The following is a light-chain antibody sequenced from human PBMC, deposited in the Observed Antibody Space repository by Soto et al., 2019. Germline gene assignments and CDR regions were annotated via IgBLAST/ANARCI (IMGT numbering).Light chain of an antibody. CDR2: SGY. J-gene: IGKJ1*01. CDR3: QQRYSWLRV. CDR1: QSVSSS. Sequence: FVVTQSPDTLSLSPGETVTLSCRASQSVSSSVAWYQHKPGQSPRLVVYSGYKRSPGVPARFSGSGSGTDFTLTISSLESDDFAIYYCQQRYSWLRVFGPGTKVDIK. V-gene: IGKV3-11*01.